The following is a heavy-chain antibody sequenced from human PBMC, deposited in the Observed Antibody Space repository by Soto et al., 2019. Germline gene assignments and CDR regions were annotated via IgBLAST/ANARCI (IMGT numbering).Heavy chain of an antibody. Sequence: GDSLKVSCKCSGYTFTGYYMHWVRQAPGQGLEWMGWINPNSGGTNYAQKFQGRVTMTRDTSISTAYMELSRLRSDDSAVYYCASTSRAAPGTGLDSWGQGALVTVSS. CDR2: INPNSGGT. J-gene: IGHJ4*02. CDR3: ASTSRAAPGTGLDS. CDR1: GYTFTGYY. D-gene: IGHD6-25*01. V-gene: IGHV1-2*02.